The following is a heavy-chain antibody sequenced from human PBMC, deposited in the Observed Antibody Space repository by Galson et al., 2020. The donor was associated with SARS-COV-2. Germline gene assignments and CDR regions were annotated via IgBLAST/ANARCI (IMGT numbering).Heavy chain of an antibody. Sequence: SETLSLICTVSDYTISSGYYWGWIRPPPGKGLEWIVNVHHSGSTYYNPSLKSRVTISVDTSKNQFSLKLRSVTAADTAVYYCARARVTTGYFDYWGQGTLVTVSS. J-gene: IGHJ4*02. CDR2: VHHSGST. CDR3: ARARVTTGYFDY. D-gene: IGHD4-17*01. V-gene: IGHV4-38-2*02. CDR1: DYTISSGYY.